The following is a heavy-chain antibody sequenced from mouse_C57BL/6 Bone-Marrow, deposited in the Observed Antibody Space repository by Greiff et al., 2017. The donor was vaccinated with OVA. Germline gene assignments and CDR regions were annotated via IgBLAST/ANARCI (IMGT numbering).Heavy chain of an antibody. CDR3: AGYGNYLFDD. V-gene: IGHV5-4*03. D-gene: IGHD2-10*02. CDR2: ISDGGSYT. CDR1: GFTFSSYA. J-gene: IGHJ2*01. Sequence: EVMFVESGGGLVKPGGSLKLSCAASGFTFSSYAMSWVRQTPEKRLEWVATISDGGSYTYYPDNVKGRFTISRDTAKNNLYLQMSHLKSEDTAMYYCAGYGNYLFDDWGQGTTLTVSS.